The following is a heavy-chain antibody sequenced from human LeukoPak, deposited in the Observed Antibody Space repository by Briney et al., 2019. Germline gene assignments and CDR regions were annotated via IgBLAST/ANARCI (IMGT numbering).Heavy chain of an antibody. V-gene: IGHV3-30-3*01. CDR2: ISYDGNNK. CDR1: GFTFSSYA. J-gene: IGHJ4*02. Sequence: PGGSLRLSCAASGFTFSSYAMHRVRQAPGKGLEWVAIISYDGNNKYYADSVKGRFTISRDNSKNTLYLQMNSLRAEDTAVYYCARADPGYSSSWFLSRAYYFDYWGQGTLVTVSS. CDR3: ARADPGYSSSWFLSRAYYFDY. D-gene: IGHD6-13*01.